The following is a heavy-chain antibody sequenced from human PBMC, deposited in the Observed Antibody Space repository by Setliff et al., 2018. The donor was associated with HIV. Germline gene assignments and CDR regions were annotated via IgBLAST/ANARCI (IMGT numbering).Heavy chain of an antibody. D-gene: IGHD6-19*01. CDR1: GASIDSGDHY. V-gene: IGHV4-30-4*01. CDR2: IYYSGTT. Sequence: SETLSLTCTVSGASIDSGDHYWTWIRQPPGKGLEWIGYIYYSGTTYYNSSLKSRVTISLHTSKNQYSLKLSSVTAADTAMYYCAKSYGSGWSADTFDIWGQGTVVTVSS. CDR3: AKSYGSGWSADTFDI. J-gene: IGHJ3*02.